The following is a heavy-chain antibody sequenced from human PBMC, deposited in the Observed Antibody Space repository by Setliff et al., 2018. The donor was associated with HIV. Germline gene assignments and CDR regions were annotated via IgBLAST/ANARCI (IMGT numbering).Heavy chain of an antibody. Sequence: GESPKISCAASGFTLIDHWMHWVRQVPGKGLVWVSRISRDGSTTTYADSVKGRFTISRDNAKNTLYLQMSSLRVDDTAVYYCARVGRWGTFMYGMDVWGQGTTVTVSS. D-gene: IGHD2-8*01. J-gene: IGHJ6*02. CDR3: ARVGRWGTFMYGMDV. CDR2: ISRDGSTT. CDR1: GFTLIDHW. V-gene: IGHV3-74*01.